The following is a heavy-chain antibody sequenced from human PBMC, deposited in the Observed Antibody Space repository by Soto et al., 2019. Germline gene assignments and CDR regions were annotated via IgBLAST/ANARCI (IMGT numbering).Heavy chain of an antibody. J-gene: IGHJ4*02. CDR3: ARARGYYYDSSAYY. CDR2: INHSGNT. V-gene: IGHV4-34*01. D-gene: IGHD3-22*01. CDR1: GASLSDNY. Sequence: PSETLSLTCAVYGASLSDNYCNWLRQPPGKGLEWIGEINHSGNTNYNPSLRSRVTISIDTSKNQFSLKLSSVTAADTAMYYCARARGYYYDSSAYYWGQGTLVTVSS.